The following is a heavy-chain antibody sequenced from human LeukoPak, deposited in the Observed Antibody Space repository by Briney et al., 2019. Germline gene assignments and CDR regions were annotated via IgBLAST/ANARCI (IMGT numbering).Heavy chain of an antibody. V-gene: IGHV3-48*03. CDR1: GFTFSSYE. J-gene: IGHJ4*02. Sequence: PGGSLRLSCAASGFTFSSYEMNWVRQAPGNGLEWVSYISSSGSSIYYADSVNGRFTISRDNAKNSLYLQMNSLSAEDTAVYYCARDPYSGNSDSDYFDYWGQGTLVTVSS. D-gene: IGHD4-23*01. CDR3: ARDPYSGNSDSDYFDY. CDR2: ISSSGSSI.